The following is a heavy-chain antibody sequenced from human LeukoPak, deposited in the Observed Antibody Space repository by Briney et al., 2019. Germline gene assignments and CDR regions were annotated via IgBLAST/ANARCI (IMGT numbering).Heavy chain of an antibody. CDR1: GFTFSSYA. CDR3: AKSPGSSGWFFDY. D-gene: IGHD6-19*01. Sequence: GSLRLSCAASGFTFSSYAMSWVRQAPGKGLQWVSGISDSGGSTYYADSVKGRFTISRDNSKNTLYLQMNSLRAEDTAVYYCAKSPGSSGWFFDYWGQGTLVTVSS. CDR2: ISDSGGST. J-gene: IGHJ4*02. V-gene: IGHV3-23*01.